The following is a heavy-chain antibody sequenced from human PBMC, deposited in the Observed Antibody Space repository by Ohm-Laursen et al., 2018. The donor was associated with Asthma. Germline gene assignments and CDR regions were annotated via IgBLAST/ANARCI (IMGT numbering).Heavy chain of an antibody. J-gene: IGHJ4*02. Sequence: SDTLSLTCTVSGGSISSGGYYWSWIRQPPGKGLEWIGSIYHSGSTNYNPSLKSRVTISVDKSKNQFSLKLSSVTAADTAVYYCARVGLPSRYSGSRYYFDYWGQGTLVTVSS. V-gene: IGHV4-39*07. CDR3: ARVGLPSRYSGSRYYFDY. CDR2: IYHSGST. CDR1: GGSISSGGYY. D-gene: IGHD1-26*01.